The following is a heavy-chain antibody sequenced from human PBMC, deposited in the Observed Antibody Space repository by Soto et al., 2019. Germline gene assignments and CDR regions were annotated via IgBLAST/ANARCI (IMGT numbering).Heavy chain of an antibody. V-gene: IGHV3-7*03. CDR2: IKQDGSEK. CDR1: GFTFSSYW. J-gene: IGHJ4*02. CDR3: ARLSPGYQLLYDSSGYFDY. Sequence: HPGGSLRLSCAASGFTFSSYWMSWVRQAPGKGLEWVANIKQDGSEKYYVDSVKGRFTISRDNAKNSLYLQMNSLRAEDTAVYYCARLSPGYQLLYDSSGYFDYWGQGTLVTVSS. D-gene: IGHD2-2*02.